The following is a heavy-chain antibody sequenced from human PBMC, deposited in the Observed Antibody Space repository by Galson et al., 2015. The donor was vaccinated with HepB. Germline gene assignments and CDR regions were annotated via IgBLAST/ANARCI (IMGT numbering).Heavy chain of an antibody. J-gene: IGHJ6*02. CDR2: MNPNSGNT. V-gene: IGHV1-8*01. CDR1: GYTFTSYD. Sequence: SVKVSCKASGYTFTSYDINWVRQATGQGLEWMGWMNPNSGNTGYAQKFQGRVTMTRNTSISTAYMELSSLRSEDTAVYYCARGGVADYYYYYGMDVWGQGTTVTVSS. CDR3: ARGGVADYYYYYGMDV. D-gene: IGHD6-19*01.